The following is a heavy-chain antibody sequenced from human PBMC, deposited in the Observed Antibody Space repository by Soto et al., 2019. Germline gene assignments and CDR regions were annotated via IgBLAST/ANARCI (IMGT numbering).Heavy chain of an antibody. Sequence: PGGSLRLSCAASGFTFSSYGMHWVRQAPGKGLEWVAVISYDGSNKYYADSVKGRFTISRDNSKNTLYLQVNSLRAEDTAVYYCAKGKDTAIYYYGMDVWGQGTTVTVSS. CDR1: GFTFSSYG. CDR3: AKGKDTAIYYYGMDV. J-gene: IGHJ6*02. D-gene: IGHD5-18*01. CDR2: ISYDGSNK. V-gene: IGHV3-30*18.